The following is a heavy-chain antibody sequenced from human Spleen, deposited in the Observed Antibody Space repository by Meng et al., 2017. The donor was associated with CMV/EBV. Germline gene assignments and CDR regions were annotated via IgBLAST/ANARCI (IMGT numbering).Heavy chain of an antibody. CDR3: AKYATVNMYYFDY. J-gene: IGHJ4*02. D-gene: IGHD4-17*01. CDR1: GFTFSSYA. V-gene: IGHV3-23*01. CDR2: ISGSGGST. Sequence: GESLKISCAASGFTFSSYAMSWVRQAPGKGLEWVSAISGSGGSTYYADSVKGRFTISRDNSKNTLYLQMNSLRAEDTAVYYCAKYATVNMYYFDYWGQGTLVTVSS.